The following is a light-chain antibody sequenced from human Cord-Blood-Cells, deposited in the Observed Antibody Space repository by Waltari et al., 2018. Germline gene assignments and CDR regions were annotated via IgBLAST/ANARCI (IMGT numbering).Light chain of an antibody. J-gene: IGLJ1*01. CDR2: DVS. CDR1: SSDVGGYNY. CDR3: SSYTSTSTLYV. Sequence: QSALIQPASVSGSPGQSITISCTGTSSDVGGYNYVSWYQQHPGKPPKCMIYDVSNRPAVVSNRFSGSKAGNTASLTISALQAEDEADYDCSSYTSTSTLYVFGTGTKVTVL. V-gene: IGLV2-14*01.